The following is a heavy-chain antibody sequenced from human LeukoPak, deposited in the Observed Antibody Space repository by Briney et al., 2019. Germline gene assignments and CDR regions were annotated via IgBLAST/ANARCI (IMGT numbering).Heavy chain of an antibody. CDR1: GGSISSGDYY. CDR2: IYYSGST. D-gene: IGHD4-17*01. Sequence: SETLSLTCTVSGGSISSGDYYWSRIRQPPRKGLEWIGYIYYSGSTYYNPSLKSRVTISVDTSKNQFSLKLSSVTAADTAVYYCAKTTVTTSGILFDYWGQGTLVTVSS. V-gene: IGHV4-30-4*08. CDR3: AKTTVTTSGILFDY. J-gene: IGHJ4*02.